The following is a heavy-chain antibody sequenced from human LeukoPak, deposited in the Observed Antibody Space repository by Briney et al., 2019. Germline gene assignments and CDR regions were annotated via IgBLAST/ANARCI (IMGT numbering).Heavy chain of an antibody. V-gene: IGHV3-23*01. D-gene: IGHD3-10*01. CDR2: ISGSGGST. CDR1: GFTFSSYA. Sequence: GGSLRLSCAASGFTFSSYAMSWVRQAPGKGLEWVSAISGSGGSTYYADSVKGRFTISRDNSKNTLYLQMNSLRAEDTAVYYCANQGPPQWVLWFGELLYDYWGQGTLVTVSS. J-gene: IGHJ4*02. CDR3: ANQGPPQWVLWFGELLYDY.